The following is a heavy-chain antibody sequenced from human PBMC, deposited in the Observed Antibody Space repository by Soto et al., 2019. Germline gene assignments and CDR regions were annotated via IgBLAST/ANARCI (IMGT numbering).Heavy chain of an antibody. CDR1: GGSISSGDYY. Sequence: PSETLSLTCTVSGGSISSGDYYWSWIRQPPGKGLEWIGYIYYSGSTYYNPSLKSRVTISVDTSKNQFSLKLSSVTAADTDVYYCARVVGGATLSPNYYYYYYGMDVWGQGTTVTVSS. D-gene: IGHD1-26*01. J-gene: IGHJ6*02. CDR3: ARVVGGATLSPNYYYYYYGMDV. V-gene: IGHV4-30-4*02. CDR2: IYYSGST.